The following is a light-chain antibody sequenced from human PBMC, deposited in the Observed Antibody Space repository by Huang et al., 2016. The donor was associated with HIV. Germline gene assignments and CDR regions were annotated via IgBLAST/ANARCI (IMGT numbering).Light chain of an antibody. CDR2: GAS. J-gene: IGKJ3*01. CDR1: QRVSNY. CDR3: QQRNSWPPIFT. V-gene: IGKV3-11*01. Sequence: EIVLTQSPATLSLSPGERATLSCRASQRVSNYLAWYQQKSGQGPRLLIYGASNRATGIPARFSGSGSGTDFTLTISSLEPEDFAVYYCQQRNSWPPIFTFGPGTKVDIK.